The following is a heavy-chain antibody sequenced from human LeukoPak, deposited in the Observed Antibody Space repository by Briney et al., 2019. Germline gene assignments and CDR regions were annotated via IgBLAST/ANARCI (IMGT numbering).Heavy chain of an antibody. J-gene: IGHJ6*03. V-gene: IGHV3-30*02. CDR3: ARDRPYYDFWSGSPYMDV. D-gene: IGHD3-3*01. Sequence: GGSLRLSCAASGFTFSSYGMHWVRQAPGKGLEWVAFIRYDGSNKYYADSVKGRFTISRDNFKNTLCLQMNSLKAEDTAVYYCARDRPYYDFWSGSPYMDVWGKGTTVTVSS. CDR1: GFTFSSYG. CDR2: IRYDGSNK.